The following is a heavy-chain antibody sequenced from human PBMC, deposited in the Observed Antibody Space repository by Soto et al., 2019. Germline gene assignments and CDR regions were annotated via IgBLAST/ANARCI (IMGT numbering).Heavy chain of an antibody. CDR3: AYCSSTRNHDY. Sequence: QVQLVQSGAEVKKPGSSVKVSCKASGGTFSSYTISWVRQAPGQGLEWMGRIIPILGIANYAQKFQGRVTINADKSTSTAYMELSSLRSEDTAVYYCAYCSSTRNHDYWGQGTLVTVSS. CDR1: GGTFSSYT. J-gene: IGHJ4*02. V-gene: IGHV1-69*02. CDR2: IIPILGIA. D-gene: IGHD2-2*01.